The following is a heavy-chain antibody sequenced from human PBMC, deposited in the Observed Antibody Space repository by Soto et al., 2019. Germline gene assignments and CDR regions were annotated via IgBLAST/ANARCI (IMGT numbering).Heavy chain of an antibody. J-gene: IGHJ4*02. CDR1: GFNFNNYA. V-gene: IGHV3-23*01. D-gene: IGHD3-10*01. Sequence: EVQLLESGGGMAQPGGSLRLSCAGYGFNFNNYAMSWVRQAPGKGLEWVSTISSRGDVTYYADAVKGRFTISRDNSKNALFLQMNSLRAEDAALYYCVKDMTMVRGVLAYLFDYWGQGTLVTVSS. CDR3: VKDMTMVRGVLAYLFDY. CDR2: ISSRGDVT.